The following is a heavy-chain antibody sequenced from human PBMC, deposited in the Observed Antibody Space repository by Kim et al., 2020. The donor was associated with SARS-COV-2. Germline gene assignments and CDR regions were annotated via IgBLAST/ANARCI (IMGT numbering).Heavy chain of an antibody. Sequence: GGSLRLACAASGFTFKDAWMSWVRQAPGKGLEWVGRIRSAADGGTTDYAAPLKGRFAISRDDSEKTLFLEMKSLRSEDTAIYYCTTDRVVVVPAVISIWDSYGVDVWGQGTTVTVS. D-gene: IGHD2-2*01. V-gene: IGHV3-15*01. CDR1: GFTFKDAW. CDR3: TTDRVVVVPAVISIWDSYGVDV. CDR2: IRSAADGGTT. J-gene: IGHJ6*02.